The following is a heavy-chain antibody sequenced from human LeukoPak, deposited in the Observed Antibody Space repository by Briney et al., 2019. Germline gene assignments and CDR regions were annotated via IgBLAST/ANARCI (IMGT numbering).Heavy chain of an antibody. CDR1: GFTFSSYA. Sequence: GGSLRLSCAASGFTFSSYAMSWVRQAPGKGLEWVSAISGSGGSTYYADSVKGRFTISRDNAKNSLYLQMNSLRAEDTAVYYCARVLNGLDYWGQGTLVTVSS. V-gene: IGHV3-23*01. CDR3: ARVLNGLDY. J-gene: IGHJ4*02. CDR2: ISGSGGST.